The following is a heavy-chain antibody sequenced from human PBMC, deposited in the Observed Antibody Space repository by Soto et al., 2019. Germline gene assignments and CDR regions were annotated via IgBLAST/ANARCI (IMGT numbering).Heavy chain of an antibody. CDR1: GGTFSSYA. J-gene: IGHJ4*02. CDR2: IIPIFGTA. Sequence: SVKVSCKASGGTFSSYAISWVRQSPGQGLEWMGGIIPIFGTADYAQKFQGRVTITADESTSTAYLELSSLRSEDTAVYYCARPSYYYDISGYAFDSWGQGTLVIVSS. D-gene: IGHD3-22*01. V-gene: IGHV1-69*13. CDR3: ARPSYYYDISGYAFDS.